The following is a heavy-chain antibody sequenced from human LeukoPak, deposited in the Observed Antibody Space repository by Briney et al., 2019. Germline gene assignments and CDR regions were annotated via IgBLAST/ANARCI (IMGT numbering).Heavy chain of an antibody. CDR2: IYYSGST. D-gene: IGHD4-23*01. CDR1: GGSISSSSYY. V-gene: IGHV4-39*07. J-gene: IGHJ4*02. Sequence: PSETLSLTCTVSGGSISSSSYYWGWIRQPPGKGLEWIGSIYYSGSTYYNPSLKSRVTISVDTSKNQFSLKLSSVTAADTAVYYCARETPSRHFDYWGQGTLVTVSS. CDR3: ARETPSRHFDY.